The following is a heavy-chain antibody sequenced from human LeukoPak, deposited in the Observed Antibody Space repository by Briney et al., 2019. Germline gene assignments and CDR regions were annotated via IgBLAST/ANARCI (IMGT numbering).Heavy chain of an antibody. CDR2: ISSSGSTI. V-gene: IGHV3-48*03. CDR3: ARMSKGVQLVDY. D-gene: IGHD6-13*01. CDR1: GFTFSSYE. Sequence: GGSLRLSCAASGFTFSSYEMNWVRQAPGKGLEWVSYISSSGSTISYADSVRGRFTISRDNAENSLYMQMNSQGAEGMAVYYCARMSKGVQLVDYWGQGTLVTVSS. J-gene: IGHJ4*02.